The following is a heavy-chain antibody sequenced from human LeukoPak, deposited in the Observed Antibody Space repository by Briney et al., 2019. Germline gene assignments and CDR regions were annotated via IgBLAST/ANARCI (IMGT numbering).Heavy chain of an antibody. D-gene: IGHD3-22*01. CDR2: ISWNSGSI. CDR3: AKDMGYSLYYYDSSGYGPFDY. J-gene: IGHJ4*02. CDR1: GFTFDDYA. Sequence: PGGSLRLSCAASGFTFDDYAMHWVRQAPGKGLEWVSGISWNSGSIGYADSVKGRFTISRDNAKNSLYLQMNSLRAEDMALYYCAKDMGYSLYYYDSSGYGPFDYWGQGTLVTVSS. V-gene: IGHV3-9*03.